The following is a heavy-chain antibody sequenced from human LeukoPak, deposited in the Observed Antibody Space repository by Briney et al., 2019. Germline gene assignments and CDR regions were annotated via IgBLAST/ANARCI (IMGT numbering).Heavy chain of an antibody. CDR1: GFTFSSYS. Sequence: GGSLRLSCAASGFTFSSYSMNWVRQAPGKGLEWVSYISSSSSTIYYADSVKGRFTISRDNAKNSLYLQMNSLRAEDTAVYYCAREPGYYDRARGAFDIWGQGTMVTVSS. D-gene: IGHD3-22*01. CDR2: ISSSSSTI. V-gene: IGHV3-48*01. J-gene: IGHJ3*02. CDR3: AREPGYYDRARGAFDI.